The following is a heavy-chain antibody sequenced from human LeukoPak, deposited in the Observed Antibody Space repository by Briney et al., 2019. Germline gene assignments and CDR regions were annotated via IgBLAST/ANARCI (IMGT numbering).Heavy chain of an antibody. CDR1: GFTFSDYY. Sequence: PGGSLRLSCAASGFTFSDYYLSWIRQAPGKGLEWVSYITSSSGYTDYADSVKGRFTISRDNAKNSLYLQMNSLRAEDTAMYYCARASYDILTGYFGYWGQGTLVTVSS. D-gene: IGHD3-9*01. CDR3: ARASYDILTGYFGY. V-gene: IGHV3-11*05. J-gene: IGHJ4*02. CDR2: ITSSSGYT.